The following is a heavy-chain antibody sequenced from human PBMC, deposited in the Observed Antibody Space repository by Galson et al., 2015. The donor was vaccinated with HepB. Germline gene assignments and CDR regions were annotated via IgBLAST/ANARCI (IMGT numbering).Heavy chain of an antibody. CDR2: ISVYNGNT. D-gene: IGHD3-22*01. J-gene: IGHJ1*01. CDR1: GHSFNTYV. Sequence: SVKVSCKASGHSFNTYVISWVRQVPGQGLEWMGWISVYNGNTDYAQKLQGRVTMTTDTFTSTAYMELRSLRSDDTAVYYCARGDYDSSGYPVEDFQHWGQGTLVTVSP. CDR3: ARGDYDSSGYPVEDFQH. V-gene: IGHV1-18*01.